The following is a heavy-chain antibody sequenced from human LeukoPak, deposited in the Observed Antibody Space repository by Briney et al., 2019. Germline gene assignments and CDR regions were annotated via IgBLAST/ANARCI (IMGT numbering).Heavy chain of an antibody. CDR3: ARDRLADGFDY. V-gene: IGHV1-18*01. D-gene: IGHD6-13*01. J-gene: IGHJ4*02. Sequence: APVKVSCKASGYTFTSYGIIWVRQAPGQGLEWMGWISAYNGNTNYAQKLQGRVTMTTDTSTSTAYMELRSLRSDDTAVYYCARDRLADGFDYWGQGTLVTVSS. CDR1: GYTFTSYG. CDR2: ISAYNGNT.